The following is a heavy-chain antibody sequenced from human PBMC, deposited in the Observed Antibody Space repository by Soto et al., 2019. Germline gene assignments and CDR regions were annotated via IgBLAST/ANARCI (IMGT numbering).Heavy chain of an antibody. V-gene: IGHV3-74*01. J-gene: IGHJ6*02. CDR3: ARGSFITGKPTPGMDV. CDR2: INSDGSST. CDR1: GFTFSSYW. Sequence: GSLRLSCAASGFTFSSYWMHWVRQAPGKGLVWVSRINSDGSSTSYADSVKGRFTISRDNAKNTLYLQMNSLRAEDTAVYYCARGSFITGKPTPGMDVWGQGTTVTVSS. D-gene: IGHD1-20*01.